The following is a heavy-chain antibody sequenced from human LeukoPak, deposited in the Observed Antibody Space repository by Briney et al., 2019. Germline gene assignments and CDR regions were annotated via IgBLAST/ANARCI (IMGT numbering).Heavy chain of an antibody. V-gene: IGHV3-30*04. Sequence: PGGSLRLSCAASGFTFNNYAMQWVRQAPGKGLEWVAIISFDGRNEFYTDSVKGRFSISRDSSMVYLQMNSLRAEDTAVYYCAREGYYAFDIWGQGAMVTVSS. CDR2: ISFDGRNE. D-gene: IGHD3-22*01. CDR3: AREGYYAFDI. J-gene: IGHJ3*02. CDR1: GFTFNNYA.